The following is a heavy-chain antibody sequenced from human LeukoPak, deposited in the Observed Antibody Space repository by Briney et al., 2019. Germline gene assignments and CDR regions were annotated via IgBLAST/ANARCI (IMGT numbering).Heavy chain of an antibody. CDR3: ARSPIYYYDSSGYYSFFDY. CDR2: ISSSSSYI. CDR1: GFTFSSYG. V-gene: IGHV3-21*01. Sequence: GGSLRLSCAASGFTFSSYGMNWVRQAPGKGLEWVSSISSSSSYIYYADSVKGRFTISRDNAKNSLYLQMNSLRAEDTAVYYCARSPIYYYDSSGYYSFFDYWGQGTLVTVSS. D-gene: IGHD3-22*01. J-gene: IGHJ4*02.